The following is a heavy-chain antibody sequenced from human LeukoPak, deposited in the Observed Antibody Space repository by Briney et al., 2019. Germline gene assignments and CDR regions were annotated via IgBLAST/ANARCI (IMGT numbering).Heavy chain of an antibody. D-gene: IGHD5-18*01. V-gene: IGHV1-46*01. CDR3: ARAGIQLTLDY. J-gene: IGHJ4*02. CDR1: GYTFTSYY. Sequence: ASVKVSCKASGYTFTSYYMHWVRQAPGQGLVWMGIINPSGGSTSYAQKFQGRVTMTRDMSTSTVYMELSSLRSEDTAVYYCARAGIQLTLDYWGQGTLVTVSS. CDR2: INPSGGST.